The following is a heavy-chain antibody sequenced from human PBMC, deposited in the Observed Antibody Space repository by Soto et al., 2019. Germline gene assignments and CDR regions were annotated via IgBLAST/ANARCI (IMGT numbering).Heavy chain of an antibody. CDR1: GYTFMNYA. V-gene: IGHV1-18*01. CDR3: VRCYCSVGSCYTRWHFDL. CDR2: ISPSTGDT. J-gene: IGHJ2*01. Sequence: QVQLVQSGAEVKEPGASVKLSCQASGYTFMNYAISWVRQAPGQGLVWMGWISPSTGDTDQSQNFQGRVTMTVDTSTNPANLELRTLRSDDSAVYYCVRCYCSVGSCYTRWHFDLWGRGTLVTVSS. D-gene: IGHD2-15*01.